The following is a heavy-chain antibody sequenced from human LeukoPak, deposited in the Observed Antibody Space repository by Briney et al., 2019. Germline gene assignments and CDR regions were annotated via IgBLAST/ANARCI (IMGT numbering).Heavy chain of an antibody. CDR3: ARGGSKELSSWFDP. J-gene: IGHJ5*02. Sequence: GGSLRLSCAASGFTFSSYAMHWVRQAPGKGLEWVAVISYDGSNKYYADSVKGRFTISRDNSMNTLYLQMNSLRAEDTAVYYCARGGSKELSSWFDPWGQGTLVTVSS. D-gene: IGHD2/OR15-2a*01. CDR1: GFTFSSYA. V-gene: IGHV3-30*04. CDR2: ISYDGSNK.